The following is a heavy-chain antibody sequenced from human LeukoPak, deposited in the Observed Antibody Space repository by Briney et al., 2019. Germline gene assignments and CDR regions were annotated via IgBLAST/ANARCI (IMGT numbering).Heavy chain of an antibody. V-gene: IGHV4-61*02. CDR3: ARAGKGSS. CDR1: GGSISSGSYY. Sequence: SQTLSLTCTVSGGSISSGSYYWSWLRQPAGKGLEWIGRIYTSGSTNYNPSLKSRVTISVDTSKNQFSLKLSSVTAADTAVYYCARAGKGSSWGQGTLVTVSS. J-gene: IGHJ4*02. CDR2: IYTSGST. D-gene: IGHD6-6*01.